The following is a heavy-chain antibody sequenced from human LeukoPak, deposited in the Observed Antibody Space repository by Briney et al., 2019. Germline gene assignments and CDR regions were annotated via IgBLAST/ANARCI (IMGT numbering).Heavy chain of an antibody. J-gene: IGHJ4*02. CDR2: INWNGGST. Sequence: GGSLRLSCAASGFTFDDYGMSWVRQAPGKGLEWVSGINWNGGSTGYADSVKGRFTISRDNAKNSLYLQMNSLRAEDTALYYCARETGRYCSGGSCYSLDYWGQGTLVTVSS. D-gene: IGHD2-15*01. CDR3: ARETGRYCSGGSCYSLDY. V-gene: IGHV3-20*04. CDR1: GFTFDDYG.